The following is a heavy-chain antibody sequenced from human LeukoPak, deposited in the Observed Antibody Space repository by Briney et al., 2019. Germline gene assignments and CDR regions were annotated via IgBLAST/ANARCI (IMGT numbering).Heavy chain of an antibody. CDR1: GGSISSYY. J-gene: IGHJ6*02. Sequence: SETLSLTCTVSGGSISSYYWSWIRQPSGKGLEWIGRIYTSGSTNYNPSLKSRVTMSVDTSKNQFTLKLSSVTAADTAVYYCARDGGPLIVVVPAAIYGMDVWGQGTTVTVSS. CDR2: IYTSGST. V-gene: IGHV4-4*07. D-gene: IGHD2-2*01. CDR3: ARDGGPLIVVVPAAIYGMDV.